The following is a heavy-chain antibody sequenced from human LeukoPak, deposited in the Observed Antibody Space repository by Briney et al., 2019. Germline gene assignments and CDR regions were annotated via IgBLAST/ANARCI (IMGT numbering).Heavy chain of an antibody. CDR2: INPNRGGT. J-gene: IGHJ6*02. D-gene: IGHD3-3*01. CDR3: ARDHVTIFGVEYGMDV. CDR1: GYTFTGYY. Sequence: GASVTVSCKASGYTFTGYYMHWVRQAPGQGLEWMGWINPNRGGTKYAQKFQGRVAMTRDTSISTDYMELSRLRSDDTAVYYCARDHVTIFGVEYGMDVWGQGTTVTVSS. V-gene: IGHV1-2*02.